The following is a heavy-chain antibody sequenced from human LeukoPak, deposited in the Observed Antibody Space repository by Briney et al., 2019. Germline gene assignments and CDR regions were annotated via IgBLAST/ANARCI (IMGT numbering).Heavy chain of an antibody. CDR3: ARVPSESLDFDY. CDR2: IYYSGST. Sequence: SETLSLTCTVSGGSISSYYWSWIRQPPGKGLEWIGYIYYSGSTNYNPSLKSRVTISVDTSKNQFSLKLSSVTAADTAVYYCARVPSESLDFDYWGQGTLVTVSS. CDR1: GGSISSYY. J-gene: IGHJ4*02. V-gene: IGHV4-59*01.